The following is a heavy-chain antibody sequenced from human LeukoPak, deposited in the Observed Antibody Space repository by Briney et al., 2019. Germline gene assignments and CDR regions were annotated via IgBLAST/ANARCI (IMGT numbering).Heavy chain of an antibody. CDR2: ISSSGSTI. Sequence: GGSLRLSCAASGFTFSDYYMSWIRQAPGKGLEWVSYISSSGSTIYYADSVKGRFTISRDNAKNSLYLQMNSLRAEDTAVYYCARLPVYSSSALFDYWGQGTLVTVSS. V-gene: IGHV3-11*01. CDR1: GFTFSDYY. D-gene: IGHD6-6*01. CDR3: ARLPVYSSSALFDY. J-gene: IGHJ4*02.